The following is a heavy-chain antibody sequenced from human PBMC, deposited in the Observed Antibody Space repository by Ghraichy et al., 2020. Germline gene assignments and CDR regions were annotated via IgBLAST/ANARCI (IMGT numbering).Heavy chain of an antibody. CDR2: IKSKTDGGTT. J-gene: IGHJ3*02. CDR3: TTDSALDQPNAFDI. Sequence: GRSLRLSCAASGFTFSNAWMSWVRQAPGKGLEWVGRIKSKTDGGTTDYAAPVKGRFTISRDASKNTLYLQMNSLKTEDTAVYYCTTDSALDQPNAFDIWGQGTMVTVSS. D-gene: IGHD2-2*01. CDR1: GFTFSNAW. V-gene: IGHV3-15*01.